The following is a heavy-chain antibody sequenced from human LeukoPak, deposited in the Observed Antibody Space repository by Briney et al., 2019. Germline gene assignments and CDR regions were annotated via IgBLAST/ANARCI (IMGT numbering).Heavy chain of an antibody. J-gene: IGHJ4*02. CDR1: GFTFSSYS. D-gene: IGHD5-18*01. CDR2: ISSSSSYI. V-gene: IGHV3-21*01. Sequence: GGSLRLSCAASGFTFSSYSINWVRQAPGKGLEWVSSISSSSSYIYYADSVKGRFTISRDNAKNSLYLQMNSLRAGDTAVYYCARDHTAMVWGIFDYWGQGTLVTVSS. CDR3: ARDHTAMVWGIFDY.